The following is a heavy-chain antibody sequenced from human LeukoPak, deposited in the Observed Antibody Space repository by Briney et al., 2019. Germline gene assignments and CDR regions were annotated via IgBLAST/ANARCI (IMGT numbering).Heavy chain of an antibody. Sequence: GASVKVSCKASGYTFTSYDINWVRQATGRGLEWMGWMNPNSGNTGYAQKFQGRVTMTRNTSISTAYMELSSLRSEDTAVYYCARGRLGRFSSSWYWFDPWGQGTLVTVSS. V-gene: IGHV1-8*01. CDR1: GYTFTSYD. CDR3: ARGRLGRFSSSWYWFDP. CDR2: MNPNSGNT. D-gene: IGHD6-13*01. J-gene: IGHJ5*02.